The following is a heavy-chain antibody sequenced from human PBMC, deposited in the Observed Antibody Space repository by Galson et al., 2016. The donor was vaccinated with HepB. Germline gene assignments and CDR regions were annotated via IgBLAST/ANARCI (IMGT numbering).Heavy chain of an antibody. CDR2: ISSSGSTI. J-gene: IGHJ4*02. CDR1: GFTFSTYE. CDR3: ASPKGPYYFDSSGYWAH. V-gene: IGHV3-48*03. Sequence: SLRLSCAASGFTFSTYEMNWVRQAPGKGLEWVSYISSSGSTIYYADSVKGRFTISRDNAKSSLYLQMNSLRAEDTAVYYYASPKGPYYFDSSGYWAHWGQGTLVTVSS. D-gene: IGHD3-22*01.